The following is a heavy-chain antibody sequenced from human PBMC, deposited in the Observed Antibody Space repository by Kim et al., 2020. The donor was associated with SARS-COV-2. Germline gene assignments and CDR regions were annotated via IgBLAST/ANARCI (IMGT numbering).Heavy chain of an antibody. J-gene: IGHJ4*02. CDR3: ARDLTVSTRGFDY. D-gene: IGHD4-17*01. CDR1: GLTFRGYG. CDR2: IKQDGSER. Sequence: GGSLRLSCALSGLTFRGYGMSWVRQAPGKRLEWVANIKQDGSERNYVDSVKGRFTISRDNDKNSLYLQMNSLRVEDTAVYYCARDLTVSTRGFDYWGQGTLVTVSS. V-gene: IGHV3-7*05.